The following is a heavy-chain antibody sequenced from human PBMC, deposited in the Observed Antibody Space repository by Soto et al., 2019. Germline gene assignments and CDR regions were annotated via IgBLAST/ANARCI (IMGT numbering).Heavy chain of an antibody. CDR2: IYYVGNA. D-gene: IGHD2-15*01. CDR1: GDSITKSVYY. Sequence: ASETLSLTCTVSGDSITKSVYYWAWVRQTPGKGLEWIASIYYVGNAYYNPSLQSRVTISVDASKNQFSLELQSVTAADSAVYYCARVPYYGSGGDGPYFFDYWGQGTLVTVSS. V-gene: IGHV4-39*01. J-gene: IGHJ4*02. CDR3: ARVPYYGSGGDGPYFFDY.